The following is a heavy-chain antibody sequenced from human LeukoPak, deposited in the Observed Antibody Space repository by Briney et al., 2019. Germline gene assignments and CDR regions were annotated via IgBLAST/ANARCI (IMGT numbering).Heavy chain of an antibody. V-gene: IGHV3-23*01. CDR2: ICGGGGST. D-gene: IGHD6-19*01. CDR3: SKDVVPDSGWDLDY. Sequence: GGSLRLSCAASGFTFSSYAMRLGRPAPGKGLGLVSGICGGGGSTYYADSVKGRFTISRDNSKNTLYLQMNSLTAEDTAIYYCSKDVVPDSGWDLDYWGQGTLVTVSS. CDR1: GFTFSSYA. J-gene: IGHJ4*02.